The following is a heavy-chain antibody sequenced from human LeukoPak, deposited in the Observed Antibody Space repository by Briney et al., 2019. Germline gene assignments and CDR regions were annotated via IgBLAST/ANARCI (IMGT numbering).Heavy chain of an antibody. CDR1: GFTFSRYS. D-gene: IGHD1-14*01. Sequence: GGSLRLSCAASGFTFSRYSMNWVRQAPGKGLEWVATIKQDGTEKYYLDSVKGRFTVSRDNAKNSLFLQMDSLRVDDTAVYYCARWGTTYGWVYWGQGTLVTVSS. CDR3: ARWGTTYGWVY. V-gene: IGHV3-7*01. J-gene: IGHJ4*02. CDR2: IKQDGTEK.